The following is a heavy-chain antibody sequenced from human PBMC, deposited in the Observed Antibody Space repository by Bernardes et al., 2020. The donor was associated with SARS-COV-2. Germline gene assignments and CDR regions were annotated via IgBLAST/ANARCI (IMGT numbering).Heavy chain of an antibody. V-gene: IGHV4-59*01. CDR3: ARHMISFGGVVLSSFYYYGLDV. D-gene: IGHD3-16*01. CDR2: IYDSGST. J-gene: IGHJ6*02. CDR1: GGSIDNYC. Sequence: TLSLPCTVSGGSIDNYCWSWIRQPPGKGLEYIGYIYDSGSTNYNPSLKGRVTISVDTSKKEFSLKLSSVTAADTAVYYCARHMISFGGVVLSSFYYYGLDVWGQGTTVTVSS.